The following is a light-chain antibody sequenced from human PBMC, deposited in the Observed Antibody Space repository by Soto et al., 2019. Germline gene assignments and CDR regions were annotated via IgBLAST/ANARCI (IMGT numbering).Light chain of an antibody. CDR1: SSNIGAGYD. Sequence: QSVLTQPPSVSGAPGQRVTISCTGSSSNIGAGYDVHWYQQLPGTAPKLLIYGNSNRPSVVPDRFSGSKSGTSASLAITGLQAEDEADYYCQSYDSSLRALYVFGTGTKVTVL. J-gene: IGLJ1*01. CDR2: GNS. CDR3: QSYDSSLRALYV. V-gene: IGLV1-40*01.